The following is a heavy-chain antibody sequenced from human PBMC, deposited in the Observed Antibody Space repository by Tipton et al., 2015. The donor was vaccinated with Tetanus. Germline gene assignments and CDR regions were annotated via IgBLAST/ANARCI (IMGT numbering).Heavy chain of an antibody. CDR1: GDSVSTGNFY. CDR2: IHHSGLA. V-gene: IGHV4-30-4*01. D-gene: IGHD4-11*01. J-gene: IGHJ3*02. Sequence: LSLTCTVSGDSVSTGNFYWSWIRQPPGKGLEWIAFIHHSGLAFSKPSLKSRVSISIDTSQNQFSLRLTSVTAADTAVYFCARNVYTVTNDAFDIWGHGTLVNVSS. CDR3: ARNVYTVTNDAFDI.